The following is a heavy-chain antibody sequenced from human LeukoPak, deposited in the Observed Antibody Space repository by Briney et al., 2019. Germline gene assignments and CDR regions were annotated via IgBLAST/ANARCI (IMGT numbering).Heavy chain of an antibody. CDR1: GYTFTNYG. D-gene: IGHD3-16*01. CDR2: INMYTANP. V-gene: IGHV7-4-1*02. J-gene: IGHJ4*02. Sequence: ASVKVSCKASGYTFTNYGISWLRQAPGQGLEWMGWINMYTANPAYAQGFTERFVFSLDTSVTTAYLQISNLKTEDTAVYYCARHDNDDDFDYWGQGTLVTVSS. CDR3: ARHDNDDDFDY.